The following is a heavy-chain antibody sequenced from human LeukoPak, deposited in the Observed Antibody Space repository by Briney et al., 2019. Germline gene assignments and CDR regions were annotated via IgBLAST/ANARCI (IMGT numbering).Heavy chain of an antibody. Sequence: PGRSLRLSCAASGFTFSTYAMHWVRQAPGKGREWVAVILSDGRKKYDAESVKGRFTISRDNSKNTLYLQMNSLRAEDTAVYYCVRTALQYFDSGSYSLDTFDIWGQGTVVTVSS. J-gene: IGHJ3*02. V-gene: IGHV3-30*04. CDR1: GFTFSTYA. CDR3: VRTALQYFDSGSYSLDTFDI. D-gene: IGHD3-10*01. CDR2: ILSDGRKK.